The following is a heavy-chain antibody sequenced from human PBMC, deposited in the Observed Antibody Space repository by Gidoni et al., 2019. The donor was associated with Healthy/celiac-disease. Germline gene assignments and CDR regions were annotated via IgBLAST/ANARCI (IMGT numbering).Heavy chain of an antibody. CDR2: SYSGGST. J-gene: IGHJ4*02. CDR3: ARTSYGDYFDY. Sequence: EVQLVESGGGLIQPGGSLRLSCAASGFTVSSNYMSWVRQAPGKGLEWVSVSYSGGSTYYADSVKGRFTISRDNSKNTLYLQMNSLRAEDTAGYYCARTSYGDYFDYWGQGTLVTVSS. D-gene: IGHD4-17*01. V-gene: IGHV3-53*01. CDR1: GFTVSSNY.